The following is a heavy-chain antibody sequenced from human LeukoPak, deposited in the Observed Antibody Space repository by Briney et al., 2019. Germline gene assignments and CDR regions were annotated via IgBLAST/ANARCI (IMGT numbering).Heavy chain of an antibody. D-gene: IGHD1-14*01. CDR1: GFTFSSYW. CDR2: IYIDGSST. J-gene: IGHJ4*02. V-gene: IGHV3-74*01. Sequence: GGSLRLSCAASGFTFSSYWMHWVRQAPGKGLVWVSRIYIDGSSTSYADSVKGRFTISRDNAKNTLYLQMNSLRDEDTAVDYCARGLDGSFDYWGLGTLVTVSS. CDR3: ARGLDGSFDY.